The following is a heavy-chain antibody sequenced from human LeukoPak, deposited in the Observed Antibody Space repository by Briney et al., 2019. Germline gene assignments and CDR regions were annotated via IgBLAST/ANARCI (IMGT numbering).Heavy chain of an antibody. CDR2: ISYDGSNK. CDR3: ASPSIVGASAVAFDY. Sequence: GRSLRLSCAASGFTFSSYAMHWVRQAPGKGLEWVAVISYDGSNKYYADSVKGRFAISRDNSKNTLYLQMNSLRVEDTAVYYCASPSIVGASAVAFDYWGQGTLVTVSS. J-gene: IGHJ4*02. CDR1: GFTFSSYA. V-gene: IGHV3-30*09. D-gene: IGHD1-26*01.